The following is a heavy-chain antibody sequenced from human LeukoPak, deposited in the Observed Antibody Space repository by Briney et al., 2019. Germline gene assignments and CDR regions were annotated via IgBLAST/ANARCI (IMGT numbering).Heavy chain of an antibody. CDR3: AADQPPGDSSPGAYYYYGMDV. V-gene: IGHV1-58*02. Sequence: SVKVSCKASGYTFTGYYMHWVRQARGQRLEWIGWIVVGSGNTNYAQKFQERVTITRDMSTSTAYMELSSLRSEDTAVYYCAADQPPGDSSPGAYYYYGMDVWGQGTTVTVSS. D-gene: IGHD6-13*01. CDR1: GYTFTGYY. J-gene: IGHJ6*02. CDR2: IVVGSGNT.